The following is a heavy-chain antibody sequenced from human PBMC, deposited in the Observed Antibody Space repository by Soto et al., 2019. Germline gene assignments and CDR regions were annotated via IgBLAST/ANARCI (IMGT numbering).Heavy chain of an antibody. J-gene: IGHJ4*02. V-gene: IGHV3-23*01. CDR3: AKVSSSWYSGFFDL. CDR1: GFTFNSHA. Sequence: GGSLRLSCTASGFTFNSHAMTWVRQAPGKGLEWVSGLSDSGSSTYYADSVKGRFTISRDNFMNTVYLQMNTLRVEDTAVYYCAKVSSSWYSGFFDLWGQGTRVTVSS. D-gene: IGHD6-13*01. CDR2: LSDSGSST.